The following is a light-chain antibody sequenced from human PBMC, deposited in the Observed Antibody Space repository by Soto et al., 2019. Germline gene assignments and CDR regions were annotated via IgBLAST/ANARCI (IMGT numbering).Light chain of an antibody. CDR1: SSDVGGYNY. J-gene: IGLJ2*01. V-gene: IGLV2-14*01. CDR3: TSYTISSTL. CDR2: DVI. Sequence: QSALTQPASVSGSPGQSITISCTGTSSDVGGYNYVSWYQQHPGKAPKLMIYDVINRPSGVSNLFSGSKSGNTASLTISGLQAEDEADYYSTSYTISSTLFGGGTKLTVL.